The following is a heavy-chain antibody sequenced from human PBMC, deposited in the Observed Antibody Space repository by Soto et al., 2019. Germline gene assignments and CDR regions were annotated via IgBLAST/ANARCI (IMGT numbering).Heavy chain of an antibody. CDR2: IYYSGST. CDR1: GGSISSGDYY. V-gene: IGHV4-30-4*01. D-gene: IGHD6-13*01. Sequence: SETLSLTCTVSGGSISSGDYYWSWIRQPPGKGLEWIGYIYYSGSTYYNPSLKSRVTISVDTSKNQFSLKLSSVTAADTAVYYCAQQAAAGNYYYYGMDVWGQGTTVTVSS. CDR3: AQQAAAGNYYYYGMDV. J-gene: IGHJ6*02.